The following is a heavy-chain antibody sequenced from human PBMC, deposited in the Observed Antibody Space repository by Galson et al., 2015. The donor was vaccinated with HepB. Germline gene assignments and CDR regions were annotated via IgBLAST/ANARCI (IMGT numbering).Heavy chain of an antibody. V-gene: IGHV1-69*13. Sequence: SVKVSCKASGGTFSNYAISWVRQAPGQGLEWMGGIIPMFGATNYAQKFQGRVTITADESTSTAYMELTSLTSGDTAVYYCARAQGYNWNDFPTPYGMDVWGQGTTVTVSS. J-gene: IGHJ6*02. CDR3: ARAQGYNWNDFPTPYGMDV. CDR2: IIPMFGAT. D-gene: IGHD1-1*01. CDR1: GGTFSNYA.